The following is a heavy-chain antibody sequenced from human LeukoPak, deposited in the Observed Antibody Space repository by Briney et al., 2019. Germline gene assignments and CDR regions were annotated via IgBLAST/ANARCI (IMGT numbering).Heavy chain of an antibody. D-gene: IGHD3-22*01. V-gene: IGHV3-53*01. Sequence: GGSLRLSCAASGFTVSSTYMSWGRQAPGKGLEWVSVIYSGGSTYYADSVKGRFTISRDHSKNTLYLHMNSLRAEDTAVYYCARAPEYYSRGYHFDYWGQGTLVTVSS. CDR2: IYSGGST. J-gene: IGHJ4*02. CDR3: ARAPEYYSRGYHFDY. CDR1: GFTVSSTY.